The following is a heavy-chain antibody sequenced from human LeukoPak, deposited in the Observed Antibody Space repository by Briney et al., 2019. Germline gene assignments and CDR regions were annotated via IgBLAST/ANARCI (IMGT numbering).Heavy chain of an antibody. D-gene: IGHD3-10*01. Sequence: SVKVSCKASGYIFTSYGISWVRQAPGQGLEWMGWISAYNGNTNYAQKLQGRVTMTTDTSTSTAYMELRSLRSDDTAVYYCARDQRITMVRGGSVDVWGQGTTVTVSS. V-gene: IGHV1-18*01. CDR1: GYIFTSYG. CDR2: ISAYNGNT. CDR3: ARDQRITMVRGGSVDV. J-gene: IGHJ6*02.